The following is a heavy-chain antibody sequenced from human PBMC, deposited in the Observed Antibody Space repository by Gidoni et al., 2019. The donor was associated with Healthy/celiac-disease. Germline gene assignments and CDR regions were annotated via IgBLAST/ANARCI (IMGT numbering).Heavy chain of an antibody. J-gene: IGHJ6*02. CDR3: TTDLQLHDYYGMDV. Sequence: EVQLVESGGGLVKPGGSIRLSCAAAGFTFTNPWMSWVRQAPGKGLEWVGRIKSKTDGGTTDYAAPVKGRFTISRDDSKNTLYLQMNSLKTEDTAVYYCTTDLQLHDYYGMDVWGQGTTVTVSS. D-gene: IGHD5-18*01. CDR2: IKSKTDGGTT. CDR1: GFTFTNPW. V-gene: IGHV3-15*01.